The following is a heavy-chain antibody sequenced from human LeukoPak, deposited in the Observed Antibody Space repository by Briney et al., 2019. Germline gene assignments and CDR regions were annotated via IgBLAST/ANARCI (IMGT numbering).Heavy chain of an antibody. J-gene: IGHJ4*02. Sequence: GGSLRLSCAASGFTFSSYAMHWVRQAPGKGLEWVAVISYDGSNKYYADSVKGRFTISRDNSKNTLYLQMNSLRAEDTAIYYCAKNRDPQLERGSDYWGQGTLVTVSS. CDR3: AKNRDPQLERGSDY. CDR1: GFTFSSYA. V-gene: IGHV3-30-3*02. D-gene: IGHD5-24*01. CDR2: ISYDGSNK.